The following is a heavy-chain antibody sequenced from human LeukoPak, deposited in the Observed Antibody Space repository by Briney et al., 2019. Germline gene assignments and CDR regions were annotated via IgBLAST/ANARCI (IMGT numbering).Heavy chain of an antibody. CDR3: AVYSSSSDNWFDP. CDR2: IYPGDSDT. Sequence: GESLQISCKASGYSFTTHWIGWVRQMPGKGLEWMGIIYPGDSDTRYSPSFQGQVTISADKSISTAYLQWSSLKASDTAMYYCAVYSSSSDNWFDPWGQGTLVTVSS. CDR1: GYSFTTHW. V-gene: IGHV5-51*01. D-gene: IGHD6-6*01. J-gene: IGHJ5*02.